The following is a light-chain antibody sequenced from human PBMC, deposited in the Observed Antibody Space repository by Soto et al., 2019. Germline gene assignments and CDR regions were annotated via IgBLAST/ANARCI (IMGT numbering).Light chain of an antibody. CDR2: EVI. Sequence: QSVLTQPPSASGSPGQSVTISCTGTSSDVGGYDFVSWYQQHPGKAPKLIIYEVIRRPSGVPDRFSASKSGTTASLTVSGLQAEDEADYYCSSYAGSDNLAYVFGTGTKVTVL. CDR1: SSDVGGYDF. V-gene: IGLV2-8*01. CDR3: SSYAGSDNLAYV. J-gene: IGLJ1*01.